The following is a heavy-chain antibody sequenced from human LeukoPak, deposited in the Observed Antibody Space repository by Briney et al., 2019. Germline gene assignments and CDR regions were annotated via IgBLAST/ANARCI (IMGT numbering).Heavy chain of an antibody. D-gene: IGHD5-24*01. CDR2: ISAYNGNT. Sequence: ASVKFSCKVSGYTFTSYGISCVRQAPGQGLEWLGWISAYNGNTNYAQKLQGRVTMTTDTSTSTAYMELRSLRSDDTAVYYCAREGERWLQSPEYFQHWGQGTLVTVSS. CDR1: GYTFTSYG. V-gene: IGHV1-18*01. CDR3: AREGERWLQSPEYFQH. J-gene: IGHJ1*01.